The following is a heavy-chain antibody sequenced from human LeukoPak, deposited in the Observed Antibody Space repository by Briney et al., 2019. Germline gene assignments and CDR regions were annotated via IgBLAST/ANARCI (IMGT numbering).Heavy chain of an antibody. V-gene: IGHV3-7*01. CDR2: IKQDGSEK. CDR1: GFTFSNFL. Sequence: QAGGSLRLSCAASGFTFSNFLMSWVRQAPGKGLEWVANIKQDGSEKFYVDSVKGRFTISRDNAKNSLYLQMNSLRAEDTAIYFCATYTREITTVSFYRYFDFWGRGTLVTVSS. J-gene: IGHJ2*01. CDR3: ATYTREITTVSFYRYFDF. D-gene: IGHD3-22*01.